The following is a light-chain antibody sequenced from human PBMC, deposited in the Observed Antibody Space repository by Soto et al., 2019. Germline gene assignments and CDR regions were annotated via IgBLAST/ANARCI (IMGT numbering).Light chain of an antibody. CDR2: DVS. CDR1: SSDVGGYNY. J-gene: IGLJ1*01. CDR3: CSYAGSYFYV. V-gene: IGLV2-11*01. Sequence: QSVLTQPRSVSGSPGQSVTISCTGTSSDVGGYNYVSWYQQHPGKAPKLMIYDVSKRPSGVPDRFSGPKSGNTASLTISGLQAEDEADYYCCSYAGSYFYVFGTGTKLTVL.